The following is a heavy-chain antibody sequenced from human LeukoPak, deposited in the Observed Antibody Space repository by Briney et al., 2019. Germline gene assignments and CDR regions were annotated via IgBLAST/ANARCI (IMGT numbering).Heavy chain of an antibody. Sequence: ASVTVSFTASGYTFTIYGISWVRQAPGQGLEWMGWISAYNGNTNYAQKLQGRVTMTTDTSTSTAYMELRSLRSDDAAVYYCARVGDEVTAATDYWGQGTLVTVSS. CDR3: ARVGDEVTAATDY. V-gene: IGHV1-18*01. CDR2: ISAYNGNT. D-gene: IGHD2-2*01. J-gene: IGHJ4*02. CDR1: GYTFTIYG.